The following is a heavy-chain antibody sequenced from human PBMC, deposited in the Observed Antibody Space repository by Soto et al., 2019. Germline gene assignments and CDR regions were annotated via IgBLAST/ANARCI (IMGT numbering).Heavy chain of an antibody. CDR3: TTDLGYSYGSTFDY. CDR2: VKSKTDGGTA. J-gene: IGHJ4*02. CDR1: GFTFTNAW. D-gene: IGHD5-18*01. Sequence: GGSLRLSCAASGFTFTNAWMNWVRQAPGRGLEWVGRVKSKTDGGTADYAAPVKGRFTISRDESKNTVYLQMNSLKTEDTAVYYCTTDLGYSYGSTFDYWGQGTLVTVSS. V-gene: IGHV3-15*07.